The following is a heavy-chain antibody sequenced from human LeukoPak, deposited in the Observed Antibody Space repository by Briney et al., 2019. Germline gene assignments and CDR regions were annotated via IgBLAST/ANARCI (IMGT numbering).Heavy chain of an antibody. J-gene: IGHJ4*02. CDR1: GFSFSSYA. D-gene: IGHD3-16*01. CDR3: AREWGRLRDY. V-gene: IGHV3-21*01. Sequence: GGSLRLSCAASGFSFSSYAMYWVRQAPGKGLEWVSSISSSSSYIYYADSVKGRFTISRDNAKNSLYLQMNSLRAEDTAVYYCAREWGRLRDYWGQGTLVTVSS. CDR2: ISSSSSYI.